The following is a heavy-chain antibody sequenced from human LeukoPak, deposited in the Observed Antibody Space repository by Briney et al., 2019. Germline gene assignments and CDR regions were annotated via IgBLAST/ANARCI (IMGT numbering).Heavy chain of an antibody. Sequence: PGRSLRLSCAASGFTFSSYGMHWVRQAPGKGLEWVAVILYDGSNKYYADSVKGRFTISRDNSKDTVSLQMNSLRAEDSAIYFCVKDRPCETCMPMDAWGQGTTVTVSS. CDR2: ILYDGSNK. D-gene: IGHD2-2*01. V-gene: IGHV3-33*06. CDR3: VKDRPCETCMPMDA. CDR1: GFTFSSYG. J-gene: IGHJ6*02.